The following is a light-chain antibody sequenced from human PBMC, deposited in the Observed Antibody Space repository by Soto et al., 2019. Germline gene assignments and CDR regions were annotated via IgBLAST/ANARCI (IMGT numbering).Light chain of an antibody. Sequence: EIVLTQSPATLSLPPGERATLSCRASQSVSSYLAWYQQKPGQAPRLLIYDASNRAIGIPARFSASGSWTAFTVTISSLEPADFAVYYCQQRSNWPPFGGGTKVEI. V-gene: IGKV3-11*01. CDR3: QQRSNWPP. CDR1: QSVSSY. CDR2: DAS. J-gene: IGKJ4*01.